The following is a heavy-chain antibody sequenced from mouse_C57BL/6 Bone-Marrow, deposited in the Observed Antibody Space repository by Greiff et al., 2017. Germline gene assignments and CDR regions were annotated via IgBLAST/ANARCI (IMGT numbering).Heavy chain of an antibody. J-gene: IGHJ1*03. CDR1: GYAFSSSW. CDR3: ARSHGYFDV. V-gene: IGHV1-82*01. CDR2: IYPGDGDT. Sequence: QVQLQQSGPELVKPGASVKISCKASGYAFSSSWMNWVKQRPGKGLEWIGRIYPGDGDTNYNGKFKGKATLTADKSSSTAYMQLSSLTSEDSAVYFCARSHGYFDVWGTETTVTVSS.